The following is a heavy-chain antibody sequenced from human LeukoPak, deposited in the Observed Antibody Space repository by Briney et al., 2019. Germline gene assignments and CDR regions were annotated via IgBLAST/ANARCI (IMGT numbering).Heavy chain of an antibody. Sequence: RGSLRLSCAASGFTFSSYSMNWVRQAPGKGLEWVSSISTVSRYIYYADSVKGRFTISRDNAKSLLYLQMNNLRAEDTAVYYCARVIEDSGSYFCDYWGQGTLVTVSS. CDR1: GFTFSSYS. CDR3: ARVIEDSGSYFCDY. J-gene: IGHJ4*02. CDR2: ISTVSRYI. V-gene: IGHV3-21*06. D-gene: IGHD1-26*01.